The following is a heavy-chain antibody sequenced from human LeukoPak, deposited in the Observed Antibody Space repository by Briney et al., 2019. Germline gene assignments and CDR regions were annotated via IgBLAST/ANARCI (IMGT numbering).Heavy chain of an antibody. D-gene: IGHD4-17*01. J-gene: IGHJ4*02. V-gene: IGHV3-23*01. CDR1: GFTFSNYA. CDR3: ATHMTTVTTPFDY. Sequence: GGSLRLSCAASGFTFSNYAVSWVRQAGRKGLEWVSTVGGRSSGTYYADSVKGRFTISRDNSENTFYLQMNSLRVEDTAVYYCATHMTTVTTPFDYWGQGTLVTVSS. CDR2: VGGRSSGT.